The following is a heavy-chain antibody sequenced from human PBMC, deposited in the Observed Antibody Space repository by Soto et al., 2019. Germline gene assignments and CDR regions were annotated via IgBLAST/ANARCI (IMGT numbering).Heavy chain of an antibody. CDR1: GGSINSNAYY. CDR3: SRLRDGYNSFDY. J-gene: IGHJ4*02. Sequence: SETLSLTCSVSGGSINSNAYYWSWIRQPPRKGLEWLGYIHNSGSSHYRPSLKSRLNISLDTSKNQFSLKLTSVTPADTAVYSCSRLRDGYNSFDYWGLGILVTVSS. D-gene: IGHD5-12*01. CDR2: IHNSGSS. V-gene: IGHV4-30-4*01.